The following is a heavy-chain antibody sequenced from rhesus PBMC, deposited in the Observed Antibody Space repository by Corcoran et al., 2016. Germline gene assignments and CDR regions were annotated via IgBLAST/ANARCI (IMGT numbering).Heavy chain of an antibody. J-gene: IGHJ4*01. D-gene: IGHD5-12*01. CDR3: ARGYGGYSYISFDY. V-gene: IGHV4-80*01. Sequence: QVQLQESGPGLVKPSETLSLTCAVSGAYISSYWWNWIGQPPGKGPEWIGEINGNSSSTYSHPSLKSRVTITNDATKSPFSLKLSSVTASATAVYYCARGYGGYSYISFDYWGQGVLVTVSS. CDR1: GAYISSYW. CDR2: INGNSSST.